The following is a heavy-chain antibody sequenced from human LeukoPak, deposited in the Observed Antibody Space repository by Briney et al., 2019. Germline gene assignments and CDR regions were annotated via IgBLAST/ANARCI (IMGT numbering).Heavy chain of an antibody. CDR1: GFTFSSYS. CDR3: ARDTYYYDSSGYLYYFDY. CDR2: ISSSSSYI. J-gene: IGHJ4*02. V-gene: IGHV3-21*01. Sequence: GGSLILSCAASGFTFSSYSMNWVRQAPGKGLEWVSSISSSSSYIYYADSVKGRFNISRDNAKNSLYLQMNSLRAEDTAVYYCARDTYYYDSSGYLYYFDYWGQGTLVTVSS. D-gene: IGHD3-22*01.